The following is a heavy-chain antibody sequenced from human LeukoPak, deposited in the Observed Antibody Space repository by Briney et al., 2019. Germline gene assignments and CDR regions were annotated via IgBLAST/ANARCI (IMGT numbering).Heavy chain of an antibody. V-gene: IGHV3-23*01. CDR3: AKGDSSSWVPDY. CDR2: ISGSGGTT. D-gene: IGHD6-13*01. CDR1: GFTFSSYA. J-gene: IGHJ4*02. Sequence: GGSLRLSCAASGFTFSSYAMTWVRQAPGKGLEWVSSISGSGGTTYYADSVKGRFTISRDNSKNMLYLQMNSLRAEDTAVYYCAKGDSSSWVPDYWGQGTLVTVSS.